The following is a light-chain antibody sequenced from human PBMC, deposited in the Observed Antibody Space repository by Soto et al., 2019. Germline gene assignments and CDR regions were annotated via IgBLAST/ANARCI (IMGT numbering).Light chain of an antibody. CDR2: AAS. Sequence: AIRMTQSPSSFSASTGDIVTITCRASQGISSYLAWYQQKPGKAPKLLIYAASTLQSGVPSRFSGSGSGTDFTLTISCLQSEDFATYYCKQYYSYWKFGQGTKVDIK. CDR1: QGISSY. CDR3: KQYYSYWK. V-gene: IGKV1-8*01. J-gene: IGKJ1*01.